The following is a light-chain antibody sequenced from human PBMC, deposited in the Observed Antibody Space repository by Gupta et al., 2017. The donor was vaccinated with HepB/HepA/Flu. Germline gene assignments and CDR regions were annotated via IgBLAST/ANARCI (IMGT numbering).Light chain of an antibody. CDR1: SSDVGGYKY. Sequence: QSALTQPAAVSGSPGPSTTTSCTGTSSDVGGYKYVSWYQQHPGKAPKLMIYDVSNRPSGVSNRFSGSKSGNTASLTISGLQAEDEADYFCGSYTSTSTLVFGTGTKVTVL. CDR3: GSYTSTSTLV. V-gene: IGLV2-14*03. J-gene: IGLJ1*01. CDR2: DVS.